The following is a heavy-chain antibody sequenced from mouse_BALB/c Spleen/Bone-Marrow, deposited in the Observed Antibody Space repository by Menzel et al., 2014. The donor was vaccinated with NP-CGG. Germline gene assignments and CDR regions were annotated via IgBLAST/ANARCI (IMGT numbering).Heavy chain of an antibody. Sequence: VHLVESGAEPVKPGASVKLSCKASGYTFTSYYMCWVKQRPGQGLEWIGEINPSNGGTNFNEKFKSKATLTVDKSSSTAYMSLSSLTPEDSAVYYCTRSRRAMDHWGQGTSVTVSS. CDR2: INPSNGGT. CDR3: TRSRRAMDH. V-gene: IGHV1S81*02. CDR1: GYTFTSYY. J-gene: IGHJ4*01. D-gene: IGHD2-12*01.